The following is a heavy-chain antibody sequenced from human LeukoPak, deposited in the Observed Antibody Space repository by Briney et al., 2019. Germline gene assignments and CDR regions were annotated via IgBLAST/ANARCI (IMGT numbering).Heavy chain of an antibody. D-gene: IGHD1-26*01. J-gene: IGHJ4*02. CDR3: VRQQTSHGNFDY. CDR2: IGTAGDT. Sequence: GGSLRLSCATSGFTFSNHAMHWVRQATGKGLEWVSAIGTAGDTFYPGSVKGRFTICRENAKNSLSLQMNSLRAEDTAVYYCVRQQTSHGNFDYWGQGTLVTVSS. V-gene: IGHV3-13*01. CDR1: GFTFSNHA.